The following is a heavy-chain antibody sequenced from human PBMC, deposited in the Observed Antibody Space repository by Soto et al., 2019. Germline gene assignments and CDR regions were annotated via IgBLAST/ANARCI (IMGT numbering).Heavy chain of an antibody. CDR1: GFAFSSYA. CDR3: ARDLSVSGD. J-gene: IGHJ4*02. Sequence: QVQLVESGGGVVQPGRSLRLSCAASGFAFSSYAMHWVRQAPGKGLEWVAVISYDGSNKYYADSVKGRFTISRDNSKNTLYLQMNSLRAEATAVYYCARDLSVSGDWGQGTLVTVSS. CDR2: ISYDGSNK. V-gene: IGHV3-30-3*01. D-gene: IGHD3-16*01.